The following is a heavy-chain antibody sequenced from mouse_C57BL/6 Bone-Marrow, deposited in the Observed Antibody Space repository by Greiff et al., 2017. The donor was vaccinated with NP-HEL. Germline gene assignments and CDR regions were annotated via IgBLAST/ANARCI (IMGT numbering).Heavy chain of an antibody. D-gene: IGHD4-1*01. V-gene: IGHV5-9-1*02. J-gene: IGHJ2*01. CDR2: ISSGGDYI. CDR1: GFTFSSYA. CDR3: TRDWGYFDY. Sequence: EVKVVESGEGLVKPGGSLKLSCAASGFTFSSYAMSWVRQTPEKRLEWVAYISSGGDYIYYADTVKGRFTISRDNARNTLYLQMSSLKSEDTAMYYCTRDWGYFDYWGQGTTLTVSS.